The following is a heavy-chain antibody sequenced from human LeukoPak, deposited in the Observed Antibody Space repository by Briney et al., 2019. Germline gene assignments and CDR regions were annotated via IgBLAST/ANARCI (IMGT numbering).Heavy chain of an antibody. CDR3: ARSFLSIAAAATDY. Sequence: PGGSLRLSCAASGFTFSSYSMNWVRQAPGKGLEWVSSISSSSSYIYYADSVKGRFTVSRDNAKNSLYLQMNSLRAEDTAVYYCARSFLSIAAAATDYWGQGTLVTVSS. CDR1: GFTFSSYS. CDR2: ISSSSSYI. D-gene: IGHD6-13*01. V-gene: IGHV3-21*01. J-gene: IGHJ4*02.